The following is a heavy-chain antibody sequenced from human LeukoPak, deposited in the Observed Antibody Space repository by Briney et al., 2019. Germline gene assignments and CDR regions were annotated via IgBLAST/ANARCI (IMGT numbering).Heavy chain of an antibody. CDR2: IYSGGST. V-gene: IGHV3-66*01. CDR3: ARELYYYGSGGPLYYYYYGMDA. Sequence: GGSLRLSCAASGFTVSSNYMSWVRQAPGKGLEWVSVIYSGGSTYYADSVKGRFTISRDNSKNTLYLQMNSLRAEDTAVYYCARELYYYGSGGPLYYYYYGMDAWGQGTTVTVSS. CDR1: GFTVSSNY. J-gene: IGHJ6*02. D-gene: IGHD3-10*01.